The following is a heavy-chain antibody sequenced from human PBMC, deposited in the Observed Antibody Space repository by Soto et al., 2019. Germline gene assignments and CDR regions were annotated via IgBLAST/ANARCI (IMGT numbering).Heavy chain of an antibody. J-gene: IGHJ4*02. CDR3: AKLTVVPGASSNFDY. CDR1: GFIFRSYA. D-gene: IGHD2-2*01. CDR2: VSGRGGST. Sequence: WWSLRLSCADSGFIFRSYAMSWVRQSPGKGLEWGSNVSGRGGSTYYADYVKGRFTIPRDKSQNTLYLQMNSLRADDTAVYYCAKLTVVPGASSNFDYWGQGTLVTVSS. V-gene: IGHV3-23*01.